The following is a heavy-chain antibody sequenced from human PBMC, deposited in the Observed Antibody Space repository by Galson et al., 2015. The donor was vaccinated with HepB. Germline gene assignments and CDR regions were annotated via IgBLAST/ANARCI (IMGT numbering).Heavy chain of an antibody. V-gene: IGHV3-30*18. D-gene: IGHD3-10*01. Sequence: SLRLSCAASGFTFSSYYMHWVRQAPGKGLEWVAVISYDGSNKYYADSLKGRFTITRDKSNNTVYLQMNSLRAEDTAVYYCAKDATSNLNSEFAYRIDYWGQGTLVTVSS. CDR3: AKDATSNLNSEFAYRIDY. J-gene: IGHJ4*02. CDR1: GFTFSSYY. CDR2: ISYDGSNK.